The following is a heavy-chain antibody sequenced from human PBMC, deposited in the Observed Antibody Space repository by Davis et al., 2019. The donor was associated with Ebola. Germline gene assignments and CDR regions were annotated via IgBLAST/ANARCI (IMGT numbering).Heavy chain of an antibody. J-gene: IGHJ5*01. V-gene: IGHV4-31*03. Sequence: MPSETLSLTCTVSGGSISSVDYYWSWVRQHPGKGLEWIGYIHSSGSTYYNPSLKSRADTSLDTSKNHFSLRLSSVVAADTAVYYCARMVRIGGAGIKWFDSWGQGTLVTVSS. CDR2: IHSSGST. CDR3: ARMVRIGGAGIKWFDS. D-gene: IGHD3-16*01. CDR1: GGSISSVDYY.